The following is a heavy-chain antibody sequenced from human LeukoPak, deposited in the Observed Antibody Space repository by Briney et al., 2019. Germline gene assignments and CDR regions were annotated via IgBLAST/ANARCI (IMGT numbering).Heavy chain of an antibody. J-gene: IGHJ6*03. V-gene: IGHV1-69*01. CDR3: ARGAGSSSHYYYYMDV. Sequence: SVKVSCKASGGTFSSYAISWVRQAPGQGLEWMGGIIPIFGAANYAHKFQGRVTITADESTSTAYMELSSLRSEDTAVYYCARGAGSSSHYYYYMDVWGKGTTVTVSS. CDR1: GGTFSSYA. CDR2: IIPIFGAA. D-gene: IGHD6-13*01.